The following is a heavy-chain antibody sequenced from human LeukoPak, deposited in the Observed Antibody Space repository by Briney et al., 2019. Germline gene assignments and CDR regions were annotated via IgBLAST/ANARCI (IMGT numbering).Heavy chain of an antibody. D-gene: IGHD2/OR15-2a*01. CDR1: GFTFNTYA. CDR2: ISGSGDNT. V-gene: IGHV3-23*01. CDR3: AKGKGSSSSSIGW. J-gene: IGHJ4*02. Sequence: GGSLRLSCAASGFTFNTYAMSRVRQAPGKGQEWVSAISGSGDNTLYADSVKGRFTIYRDNSKNTLYLQIHSLRAEHTAVYYCAKGKGSSSSSIGWWGQGTLVTVSS.